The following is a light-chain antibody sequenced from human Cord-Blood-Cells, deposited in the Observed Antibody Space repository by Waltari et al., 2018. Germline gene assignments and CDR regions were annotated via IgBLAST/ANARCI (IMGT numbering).Light chain of an antibody. CDR2: AAS. CDR3: QQYYSYPFT. V-gene: IGKV1-8*01. J-gene: IGKJ3*01. CDR1: QGIRSY. Sequence: AIRITQSPSSLSASTGDRVTITCRASQGIRSYLAWYQQKPGKAPKLLIHAASTLPSGVPSRFSGSGTGTDFTLTISCLQSEDFATYYCQQYYSYPFTFGPGTKVDIK.